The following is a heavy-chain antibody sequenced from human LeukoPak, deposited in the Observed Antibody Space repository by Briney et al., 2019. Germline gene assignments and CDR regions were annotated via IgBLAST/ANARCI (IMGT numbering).Heavy chain of an antibody. CDR3: ARERPSYYYDSSGYVDY. J-gene: IGHJ4*02. Sequence: SETLSLTCTVSGGSISSGGYYWSWIRQPPGKGLEWIGYIYHSGSTYYNPSLKSRVTISVDRSKNQFSLKLSSVTAADTAVYYCARERPSYYYDSSGYVDYWGQGTLVTVSS. CDR2: IYHSGST. V-gene: IGHV4-30-2*01. CDR1: GGSISSGGYY. D-gene: IGHD3-22*01.